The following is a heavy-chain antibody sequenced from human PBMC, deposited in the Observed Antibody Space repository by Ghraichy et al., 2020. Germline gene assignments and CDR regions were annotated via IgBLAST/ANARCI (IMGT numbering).Heavy chain of an antibody. V-gene: IGHV3-53*01. CDR2: IHSGGST. CDR1: GFTVSSTY. J-gene: IGHJ5*02. D-gene: IGHD3-22*01. CDR3: ARGDYYDSSTWFDP. Sequence: GGSLRLSCAASGFTVSSTYMTWVRQAPGKGLEWVLLIHSGGSTYYADSVKGRFTISRDISKNRLYLQMNSLRAEDTAVYYCARGDYYDSSTWFDPWGQGTLVTVSS.